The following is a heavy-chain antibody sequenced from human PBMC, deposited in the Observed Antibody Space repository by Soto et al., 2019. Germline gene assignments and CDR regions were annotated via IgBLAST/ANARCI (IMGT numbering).Heavy chain of an antibody. D-gene: IGHD1-26*01. CDR1: GFTFDDYA. CDR2: ISWNSGSI. CDR3: VKSTGLPYRGSPGSGMDV. J-gene: IGHJ6*02. Sequence: GGSLRLSCAASGFTFDDYAMHWVRQAPGKGLEWVSGISWNSGSIGYADSVKGRFTISRDNAKNSLYLQMNSLIAEDTALYYCVKSTGLPYRGSPGSGMDVWGQGTTVTVSS. V-gene: IGHV3-9*01.